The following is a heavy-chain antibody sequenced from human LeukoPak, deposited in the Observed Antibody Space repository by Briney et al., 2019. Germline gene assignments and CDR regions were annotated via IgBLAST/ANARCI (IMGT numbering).Heavy chain of an antibody. J-gene: IGHJ3*02. Sequence: GGSLRLSCAASGFTFSSCAMHWVRQAPGKGLQWVSVIWSDGKNKFYADSVKGRFTIFRDNSKKTLDLQLNSLRAEDTALYYCVRERGPYNDFDIWGQGTMVTVSS. V-gene: IGHV3-33*08. D-gene: IGHD2-21*01. CDR1: GFTFSSCA. CDR3: VRERGPYNDFDI. CDR2: IWSDGKNK.